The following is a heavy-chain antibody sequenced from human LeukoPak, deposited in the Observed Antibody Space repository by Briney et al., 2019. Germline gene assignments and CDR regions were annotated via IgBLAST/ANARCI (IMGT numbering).Heavy chain of an antibody. J-gene: IGHJ5*02. CDR2: ISGSGGRT. V-gene: IGHV3-23*01. CDR3: AKGYYASGSYGWFDT. CDR1: GFTFSSYA. D-gene: IGHD3-10*01. Sequence: GGSLRLSCAASGFTFSSYAMSWVRQAPGKGLGWVSAISGSGGRTFYGDSVKGRVSSSRDISKHTRYLQMNSLRAEDTAVYYCAKGYYASGSYGWFDTWGQGTLVTVSS.